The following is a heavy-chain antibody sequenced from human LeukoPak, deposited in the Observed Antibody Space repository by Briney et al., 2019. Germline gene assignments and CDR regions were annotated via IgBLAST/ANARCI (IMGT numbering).Heavy chain of an antibody. CDR2: ISYDGSNE. CDR3: ARVFRITKTTGMHV. Sequence: PGGSLRLSCVASGFTFSNYVMPWVRQAPGKGLEWVALISYDGSNENYADSVKGRFTISRDNSKNTLYLQMNSLRAEDTAVYYCARVFRITKTTGMHVWGQGTTVTVSS. CDR1: GFTFSNYV. V-gene: IGHV3-30-3*01. J-gene: IGHJ6*02. D-gene: IGHD3-10*01.